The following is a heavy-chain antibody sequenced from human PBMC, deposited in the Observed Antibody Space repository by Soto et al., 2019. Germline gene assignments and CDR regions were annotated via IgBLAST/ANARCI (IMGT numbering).Heavy chain of an antibody. V-gene: IGHV3-66*01. CDR1: GFTVSSNY. J-gene: IGHJ4*02. D-gene: IGHD3-3*01. CDR3: ARSGNYDFWSGYHFDY. Sequence: GGSLRLSCAASGFTVSSNYMSWVRQAPGKGLEWVSVIYSGGSTYYADSVKGRFTISRDNSKSTLYLQMNSLRAEDTAVYYCARSGNYDFWSGYHFDYWGQGTLVTVSS. CDR2: IYSGGST.